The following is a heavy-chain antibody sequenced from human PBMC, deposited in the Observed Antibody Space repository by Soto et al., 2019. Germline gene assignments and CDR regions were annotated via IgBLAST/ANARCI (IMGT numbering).Heavy chain of an antibody. CDR1: GFTFSSYS. D-gene: IGHD3-10*01. V-gene: IGHV3-21*01. CDR3: ASVGTAPPIFDD. J-gene: IGHJ4*02. CDR2: ISSSSSYI. Sequence: GGSLRLSCAASGFTFSSYSMNWVRQAPGKGLEWVSSISSSSSYIYYADSVKGRFTISRDNAKNSLYLQMNSLRAEDTAVYYCASVGTAPPIFDDWGQGTRVTVSS.